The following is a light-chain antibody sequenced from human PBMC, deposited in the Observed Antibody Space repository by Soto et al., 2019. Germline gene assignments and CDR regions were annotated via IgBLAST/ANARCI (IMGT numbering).Light chain of an antibody. V-gene: IGKV3D-20*02. CDR3: QQRSIWPLT. CDR1: QSVYNNY. Sequence: VLTQSPGTVSLSPGESATLSCRASQSVYNNYIAWYQQSTGQAPRVLIYGASTRATGTPDRFSGSGSGTDLTLTISNLEPEDSAVYYCQQRSIWPLTCGGGTKVDIK. J-gene: IGKJ4*01. CDR2: GAS.